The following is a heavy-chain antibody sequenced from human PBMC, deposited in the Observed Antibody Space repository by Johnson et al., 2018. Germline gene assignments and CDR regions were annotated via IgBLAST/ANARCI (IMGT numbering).Heavy chain of an antibody. V-gene: IGHV4-59*02. J-gene: IGHJ3*02. D-gene: IGHD4-17*01. CDR1: GGSVSSYY. CDR2: IYYSGST. Sequence: QVQLQESGPGLVKPSETLSLTCAVSGGSVSSYYWSWIRQPPGKGLEWIGYIYYSGSTNYNPSLKSRVTISLDTSENQFSLKLSSVTAADPAVYYCARDRDYWDALEIWGQGTMVTVSS. CDR3: ARDRDYWDALEI.